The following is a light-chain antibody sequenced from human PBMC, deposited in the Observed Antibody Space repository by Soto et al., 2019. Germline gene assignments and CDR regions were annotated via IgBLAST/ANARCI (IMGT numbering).Light chain of an antibody. CDR3: SSYISSTTLVV. V-gene: IGLV2-8*01. J-gene: IGLJ2*01. CDR2: EVS. CDR1: SSDVGGYNY. Sequence: QSVLTQPPSASGSPGQSVTISCTGTSSDVGGYNYVSWYQQHPGKAPKLMIYEVSKRPSGVPDRFSGSKSGSTASLTISGLQAEDEADYFCSSYISSTTLVVFGGGTKLTVL.